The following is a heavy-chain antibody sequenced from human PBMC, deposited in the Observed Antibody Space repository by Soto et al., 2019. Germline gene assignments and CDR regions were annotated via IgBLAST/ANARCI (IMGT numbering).Heavy chain of an antibody. D-gene: IGHD3-16*01. CDR1: GYIFVNYG. V-gene: IGHV1-18*01. J-gene: IGHJ6*02. CDR2: ISPYTGNT. Sequence: QVQLVQSGDEVKKPGASVKVSCKASGYIFVNYGIAWVRQAPGQGLEWMGWISPYTGNTHSATKVQGRLTMTTDTSTSTAYMDRGSLTSDDTAVYYCVMVDNYVTPTPQDVWGQGTTVPVSS. CDR3: VMVDNYVTPTPQDV.